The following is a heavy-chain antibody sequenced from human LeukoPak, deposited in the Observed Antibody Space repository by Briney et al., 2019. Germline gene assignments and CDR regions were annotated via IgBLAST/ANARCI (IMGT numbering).Heavy chain of an antibody. CDR1: GYRFTSYW. V-gene: IGHV5-51*01. CDR2: IYTGDSDT. J-gene: IGHJ5*02. Sequence: GEALQISFQGSGYRFTSYWIAWVRPVPGKGLGWMGIIYTGDSDTRYSPSFQGQVTISADKSTSTAYLQWSSLKASDTAMYYCARAYNSSRNWFDPWGQGTLVTVSS. CDR3: ARAYNSSRNWFDP. D-gene: IGHD1-20*01.